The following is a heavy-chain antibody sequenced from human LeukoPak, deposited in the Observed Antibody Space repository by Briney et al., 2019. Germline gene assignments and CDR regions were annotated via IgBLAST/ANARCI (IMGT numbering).Heavy chain of an antibody. CDR3: TKDRLFLHDALDI. D-gene: IGHD3-22*01. CDR2: INSDGSTT. V-gene: IGHV3-74*01. J-gene: IGHJ3*02. Sequence: PGGSLRLSCAASGFTFTTYWMHWVRQAPGKGLVWVSHINSDGSTTSYADSVKGRFTISRDNAKNSLYLQMNSLRAEDTAFYYCTKDRLFLHDALDIWGQGTMVTVSS. CDR1: GFTFTTYW.